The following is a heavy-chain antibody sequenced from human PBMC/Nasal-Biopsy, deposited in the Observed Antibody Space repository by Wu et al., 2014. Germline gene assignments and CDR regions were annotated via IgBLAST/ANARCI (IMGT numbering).Heavy chain of an antibody. CDR3: ATHDYSNYQGDGPRRY. Sequence: TLSLTCAVYGGSLSGYYWSWIRQSPGKGLEWIGEINHSGSTNYNPSLKSRVTISVDTSKNQFSLELSSVTAADTAMYYCATHDYSNYQGDGPRRYWGQGTLVTVSS. D-gene: IGHD4-11*01. CDR1: GGSLSGYY. V-gene: IGHV4-34*01. J-gene: IGHJ4*02. CDR2: INHSGST.